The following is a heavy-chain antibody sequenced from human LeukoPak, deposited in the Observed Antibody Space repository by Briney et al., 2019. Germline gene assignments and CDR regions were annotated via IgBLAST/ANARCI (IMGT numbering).Heavy chain of an antibody. V-gene: IGHV1-18*01. Sequence: ASVKVSCKASGYTFTSYGISWVRQAPGQGLAWMGWISAYNGNTNYAQKLQGRVTMTTDTSTSTAYMELRSLRSDDTAVYYCARSAVDTAMVGVYYYYGMDVWGQGTTVTVSS. J-gene: IGHJ6*02. CDR1: GYTFTSYG. D-gene: IGHD5-18*01. CDR2: ISAYNGNT. CDR3: ARSAVDTAMVGVYYYYGMDV.